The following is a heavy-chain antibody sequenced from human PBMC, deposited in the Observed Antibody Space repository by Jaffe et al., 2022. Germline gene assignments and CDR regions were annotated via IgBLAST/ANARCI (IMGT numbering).Heavy chain of an antibody. CDR1: GYSFTSYW. J-gene: IGHJ3*02. CDR3: ARPCSSTSWAPDDAFDI. D-gene: IGHD2-2*01. Sequence: EVQLVQSGAEVKKPGESLKISCKGSGYSFTSYWIGWVRQMPGKGLEWMGIIYPGDSDARYSPSFQGQVTISADKSISTAYLQWSSLKASDTAMYYCARPCSSTSWAPDDAFDIWGQGTMVTVSS. V-gene: IGHV5-51*03. CDR2: IYPGDSDA.